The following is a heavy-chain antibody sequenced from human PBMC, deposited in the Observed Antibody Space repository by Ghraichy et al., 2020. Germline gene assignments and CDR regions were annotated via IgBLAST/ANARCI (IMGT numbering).Heavy chain of an antibody. V-gene: IGHV3-30*02. CDR2: IRYDGSNK. CDR3: AKDTLATRRGYSYGYLDWFDP. Sequence: GGSLRLSCAASGFTFSSYGMHWVRQAPGKGLEWVAFIRYDGSNKYYADSVKGRFTISRDNSKNTLYLQMNSLRAEDTAVYYCAKDTLATRRGYSYGYLDWFDPWGQGTLVTVSS. CDR1: GFTFSSYG. J-gene: IGHJ5*02. D-gene: IGHD5-18*01.